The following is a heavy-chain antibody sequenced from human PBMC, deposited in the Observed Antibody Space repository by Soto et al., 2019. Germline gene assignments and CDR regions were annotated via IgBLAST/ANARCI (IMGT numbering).Heavy chain of an antibody. V-gene: IGHV3-23*01. Sequence: GGSLRLSCAASEFTLSNYAMSWVRQAPGKGLEWVSAISYGGGTTYYADSVKGQFTISRDNSKNTLYLQMNSLRAEDTAVYYCAKNPGYYYDSTGYHFDYWGQGTLVTVSS. CDR1: EFTLSNYA. CDR3: AKNPGYYYDSTGYHFDY. CDR2: ISYGGGTT. J-gene: IGHJ4*02. D-gene: IGHD3-22*01.